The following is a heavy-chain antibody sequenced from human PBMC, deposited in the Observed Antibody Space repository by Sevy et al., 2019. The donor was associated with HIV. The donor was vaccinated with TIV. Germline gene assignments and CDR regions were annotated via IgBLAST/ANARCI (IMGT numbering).Heavy chain of an antibody. CDR2: IKQDGSEK. CDR1: GFTFSNYW. CDR3: AGGGSTSWYGGDFDY. J-gene: IGHJ4*02. D-gene: IGHD6-13*01. Sequence: GGSLRLSCAASGFTFSNYWMSWVRQAPGKGLEWVANIKQDGSEKYYVDSVKGRFSISRDNAKSSLYLQMNSLRDEDRAVYYCAGGGSTSWYGGDFDYWGQGTLVTVSS. V-gene: IGHV3-7*01.